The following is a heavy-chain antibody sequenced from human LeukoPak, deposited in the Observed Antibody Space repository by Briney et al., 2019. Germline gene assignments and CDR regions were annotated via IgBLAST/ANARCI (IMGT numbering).Heavy chain of an antibody. CDR1: GFTFSSYW. J-gene: IGHJ4*02. Sequence: PGGSLRLSCAASGFTFSSYWMHWVRQAPGKGLVWVSRITSDGSTTSYADSVKGRFTISRDNAKNTLYLQMNSLRAEDTAVYYCANRWRSGSRTLDYWGQGTLVTVSS. D-gene: IGHD3-10*01. CDR2: ITSDGSTT. CDR3: ANRWRSGSRTLDY. V-gene: IGHV3-74*01.